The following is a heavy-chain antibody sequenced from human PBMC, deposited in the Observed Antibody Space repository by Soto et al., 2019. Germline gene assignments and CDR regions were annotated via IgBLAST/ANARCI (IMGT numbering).Heavy chain of an antibody. CDR3: ARCRYYYYMDV. CDR1: GFTFSSYW. CDR2: IKQDGSEK. Sequence: GGSLRLSCAASGFTFSSYWMSWVRQAPGKGLEWVANIKQDGSEKYKVNSVKGRFTISREDAKNSLYLQMNSLRAEDTAVYYWARCRYYYYMDVWGKGTTVTVSS. D-gene: IGHD2-15*01. J-gene: IGHJ6*03. V-gene: IGHV3-7*01.